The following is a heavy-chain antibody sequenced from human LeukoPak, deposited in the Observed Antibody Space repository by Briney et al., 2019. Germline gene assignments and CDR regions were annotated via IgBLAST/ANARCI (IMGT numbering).Heavy chain of an antibody. J-gene: IGHJ4*02. Sequence: ASVKASCKASGYSFTNYGISWVRQAPGQGLEWMAWTSVNNGDTKYGQKFQGRVTVTTDTSTSTVYLELRRLRPDDTAVYYCVRDQYLNVMTGFDDWGQGTLVTVSS. V-gene: IGHV1-18*01. CDR2: TSVNNGDT. D-gene: IGHD3-9*01. CDR1: GYSFTNYG. CDR3: VRDQYLNVMTGFDD.